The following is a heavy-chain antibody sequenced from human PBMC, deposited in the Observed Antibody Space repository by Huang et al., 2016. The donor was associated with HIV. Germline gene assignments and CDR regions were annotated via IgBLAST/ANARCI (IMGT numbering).Heavy chain of an antibody. J-gene: IGHJ3*02. V-gene: IGHV3-48*01. CDR2: ITSSSGSI. D-gene: IGHD3-10*01. Sequence: EVQLMESGGGLVQPGGSLRLSCAASGFTFSTYNMNWVRQAPGKGLECVSYITSSSGSIYDADSVKGRFTISRDNAKNSLYLQMNSLRAEDTAVYYCARFGSYYYGSGSYLDAFDIWGQGTMVTVSS. CDR3: ARFGSYYYGSGSYLDAFDI. CDR1: GFTFSTYN.